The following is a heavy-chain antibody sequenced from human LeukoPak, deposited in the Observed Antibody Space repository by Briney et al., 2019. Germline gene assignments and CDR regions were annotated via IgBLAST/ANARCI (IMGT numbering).Heavy chain of an antibody. J-gene: IGHJ3*02. CDR3: ARDRPSGSYSDAFDI. D-gene: IGHD1-26*01. CDR1: GFTFSSYS. Sequence: GSLRLSCAASGFTFSSYSMNWVRQAPGKGLEWVSYISSSSSTIYYADSVKGRFTISRDNAKNSLYLQMNSLRAADTAVYYCARDRPSGSYSDAFDIWGQGTMVTVSS. V-gene: IGHV3-48*01. CDR2: ISSSSSTI.